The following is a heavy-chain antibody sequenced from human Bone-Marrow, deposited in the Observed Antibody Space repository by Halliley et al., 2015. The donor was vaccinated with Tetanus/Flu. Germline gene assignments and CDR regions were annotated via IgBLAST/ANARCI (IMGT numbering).Heavy chain of an antibody. V-gene: IGHV3-23*01. CDR3: AKDYFDPFDY. Sequence: LGWVSAISGRGGSTYYADSVKGRFTITRDNSKNTLYLQMNSLRAEDTAVYYCAKDYFDPFDYWGQGTLVTVSS. D-gene: IGHD3-9*01. CDR2: ISGRGGST. J-gene: IGHJ4*02.